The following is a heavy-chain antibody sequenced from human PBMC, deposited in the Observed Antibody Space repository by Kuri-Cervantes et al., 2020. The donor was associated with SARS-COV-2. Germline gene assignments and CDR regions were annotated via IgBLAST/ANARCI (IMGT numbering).Heavy chain of an antibody. CDR3: ARSSDTAMERELDY. V-gene: IGHV3-30*04. CDR1: GFTFSSYA. CDR2: TSFDGAKT. Sequence: GESLKISCAASGFTFSSYAMHWVRQAPGKGLEWVALTSFDGAKTYYAASLKGRVTISRDNSKSTLFLQMHSLRPEDTAVYYCARSSDTAMERELDYWGQGTLVTVSS. J-gene: IGHJ4*02. D-gene: IGHD5-18*01.